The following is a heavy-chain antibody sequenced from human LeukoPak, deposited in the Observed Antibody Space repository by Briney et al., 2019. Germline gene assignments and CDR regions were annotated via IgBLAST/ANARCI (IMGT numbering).Heavy chain of an antibody. CDR1: GFTFSSYS. CDR3: ARGGWMATTIDY. D-gene: IGHD5-24*01. Sequence: GGFLRLSCAASGFTFSSYSMNWVRQAPGKGLEWVSSISSSSSYIYYADSVKGRFTISRDNAKNSLYLQMNSLRAEDTAVYYCARGGWMATTIDYWGQGTLVTVSS. V-gene: IGHV3-21*01. CDR2: ISSSSSYI. J-gene: IGHJ4*02.